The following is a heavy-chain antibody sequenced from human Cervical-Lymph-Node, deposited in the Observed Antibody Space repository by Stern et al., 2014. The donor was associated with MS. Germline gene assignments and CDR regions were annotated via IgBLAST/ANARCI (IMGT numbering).Heavy chain of an antibody. V-gene: IGHV1-69*01. CDR2: IIPIFGTA. Sequence: QLVQSGAEVKKPGSSLKVSCKASVGTFSSYAISWVRQAPGQGLEWMGGIIPIFGTANYAPKFQGRVTIAADESTSTAYMELSSLRSEDTAVYYCARRDSKGLYYYGMDVWGQGTTVTVSS. D-gene: IGHD6-13*01. J-gene: IGHJ6*02. CDR1: VGTFSSYA. CDR3: ARRDSKGLYYYGMDV.